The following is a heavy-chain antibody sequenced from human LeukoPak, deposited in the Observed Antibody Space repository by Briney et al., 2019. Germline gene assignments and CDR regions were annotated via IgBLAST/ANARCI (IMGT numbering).Heavy chain of an antibody. CDR1: GFTFSGYW. J-gene: IGHJ4*02. CDR2: IKQDGTET. V-gene: IGHV3-7*01. CDR3: ARERIFSY. Sequence: GGSLRLSCAASGFTFSGYWMSWVRQAPGKGLEWVANIKQDGTETYYVDSVKGRFTISRDNAKNSLYLQMNSLRAEDTAVYYCARERIFSYWGQGTLVTVSP.